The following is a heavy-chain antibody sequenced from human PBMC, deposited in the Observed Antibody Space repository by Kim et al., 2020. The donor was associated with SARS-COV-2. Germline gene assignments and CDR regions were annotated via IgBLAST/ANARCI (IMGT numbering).Heavy chain of an antibody. J-gene: IGHJ5*02. CDR3: ARAYGSGSFWFDP. V-gene: IGHV1-69*02. Sequence: AQQFQGRVTIPAAKSTGTAYMELRSLRSEDTAVYYCARAYGSGSFWFDPWGQGTLVTVSS. D-gene: IGHD3-10*01.